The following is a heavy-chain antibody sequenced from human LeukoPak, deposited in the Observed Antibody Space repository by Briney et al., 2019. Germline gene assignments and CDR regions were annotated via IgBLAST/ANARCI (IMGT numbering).Heavy chain of an antibody. J-gene: IGHJ4*02. CDR1: GFTFSSYS. Sequence: GGSLRLSCAASGFTFSSYSMNWVRQAPGKGLEWVSSISSSSSYIYYADSEKGRLKISREKEKKSVYLQMNSLRAEDTAVYYCAREMATIRVWPRTIDYWGQGTLVTVSS. CDR2: ISSSSSYI. V-gene: IGHV3-21*01. D-gene: IGHD5-24*01. CDR3: AREMATIRVWPRTIDY.